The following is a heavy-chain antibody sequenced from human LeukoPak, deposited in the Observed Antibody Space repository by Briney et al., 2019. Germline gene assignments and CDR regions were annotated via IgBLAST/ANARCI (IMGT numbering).Heavy chain of an antibody. CDR1: GGSISSSSYY. V-gene: IGHV4-39*01. D-gene: IGHD5-12*01. Sequence: PSETLSLTCTVSGGSISSSSYYWGWIRQPPGKGLEWIGSIYYSGSTYYNPSLKSRVTISVDTSKNQFSLKLSSVTAADTAVYYCARGRRYSGYDLDYWGQGTLVTVSS. CDR3: ARGRRYSGYDLDY. J-gene: IGHJ4*02. CDR2: IYYSGST.